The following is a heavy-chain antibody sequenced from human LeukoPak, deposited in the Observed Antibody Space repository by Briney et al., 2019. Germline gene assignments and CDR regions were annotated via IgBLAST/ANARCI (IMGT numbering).Heavy chain of an antibody. D-gene: IGHD3-10*01. J-gene: IGHJ6*03. CDR2: IKQDGSEK. Sequence: GGSLRLSCAASGFTVSSNYMSWVRQAPGKGLEWVANIKQDGSEKYYVDSVKGRFTISRDNAKNSLYLQMNSLRAEDTAVYYCARVNPRFGDFVHYYYMDVWGKGTTVTISS. CDR3: ARVNPRFGDFVHYYYMDV. V-gene: IGHV3-7*01. CDR1: GFTVSSNY.